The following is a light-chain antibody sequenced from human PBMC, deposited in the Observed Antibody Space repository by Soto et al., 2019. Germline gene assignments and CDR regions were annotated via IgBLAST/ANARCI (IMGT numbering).Light chain of an antibody. Sequence: EIVLTQSPATLSLSPGEIATLSCRASQSVTTYLAWYQQKPGQAPRLLIYDASNRATGIPARFSGSGSGTDFTRTISSLEPEDFAVYYCHQCANWPLTFGGGTKVEIK. J-gene: IGKJ4*01. CDR3: HQCANWPLT. CDR2: DAS. V-gene: IGKV3-11*01. CDR1: QSVTTY.